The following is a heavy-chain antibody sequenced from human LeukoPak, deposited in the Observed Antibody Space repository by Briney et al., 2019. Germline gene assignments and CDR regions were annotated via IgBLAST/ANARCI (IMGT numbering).Heavy chain of an antibody. D-gene: IGHD3-22*01. Sequence: GGSLRPSCAASGFTFSSYWMHWVRQAPGKGLVWVSRINSDGSSTSYADSVKGRFTISRDNAKNTLYLQMNSLRAEDTAVYYCARGYYDSSGYYLYYYYGMDVWGQGTTVTVSS. CDR3: ARGYYDSSGYYLYYYYGMDV. J-gene: IGHJ6*02. CDR2: INSDGSST. V-gene: IGHV3-74*01. CDR1: GFTFSSYW.